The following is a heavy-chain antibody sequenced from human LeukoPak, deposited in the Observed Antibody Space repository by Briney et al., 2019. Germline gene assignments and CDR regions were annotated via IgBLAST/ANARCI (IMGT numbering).Heavy chain of an antibody. CDR1: GGSISSYY. V-gene: IGHV4-4*07. CDR3: ARDPARGYSYGSYYYYYYGMDV. CDR2: IYTSGST. D-gene: IGHD5-18*01. J-gene: IGHJ6*02. Sequence: PSETLSLTCTVSGGSISSYYWSWIRQPAGKGLEWIGRIYTSGSTNYNPSRKSRVTMSVDTSKNQFSLKLSSVTAADTAVYYCARDPARGYSYGSYYYYYYGMDVWGQGTTVTVSS.